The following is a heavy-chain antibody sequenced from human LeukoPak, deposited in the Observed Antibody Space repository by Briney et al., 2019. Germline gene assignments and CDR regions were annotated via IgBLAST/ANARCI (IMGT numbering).Heavy chain of an antibody. CDR1: GGSISSYY. V-gene: IGHV4-59*01. CDR3: ARVLVGALPDYYYGMDV. J-gene: IGHJ6*02. D-gene: IGHD1-26*01. Sequence: PSETLSLTCTVSGGSISSYYWGWIRQPPGKGLEWIGYIYYSGSTNYNPSLKSRVTISVDTSKNQFSLKLSSVTAADTAVYYCARVLVGALPDYYYGMDVWGQGTTVTVSS. CDR2: IYYSGST.